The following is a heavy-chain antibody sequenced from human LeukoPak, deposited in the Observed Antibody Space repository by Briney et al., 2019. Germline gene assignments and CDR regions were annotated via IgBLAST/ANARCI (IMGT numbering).Heavy chain of an antibody. D-gene: IGHD3-3*01. V-gene: IGHV3-30*02. CDR2: IRYDGSNK. CDR3: AKNPYDFWSGREPFDY. Sequence: GGSLRLSCAASGFTFSSYGMHWVRQAPGKGLEWVAFIRYDGSNKYYADSVKGRFTISRDNSKNTLYLQMNSLRAEDTAVYYCAKNPYDFWSGREPFDYWGQGTLVTVSS. CDR1: GFTFSSYG. J-gene: IGHJ4*02.